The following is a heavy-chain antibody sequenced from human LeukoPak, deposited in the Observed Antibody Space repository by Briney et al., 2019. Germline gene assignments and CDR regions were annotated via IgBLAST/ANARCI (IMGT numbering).Heavy chain of an antibody. CDR3: AREQGGAFFDS. CDR2: VYYSGST. Sequence: SETLSLTCSVSGGSMNNYYWSWIRQPPGKGLEWIGYVYYSGSTNYNPSLKSRVTISVDTSNNQFSLKLTSVTPADTAVYYCAREQGGAFFDSWGQGTLVTVSS. J-gene: IGHJ4*02. V-gene: IGHV4-59*01. D-gene: IGHD1-26*01. CDR1: GGSMNNYY.